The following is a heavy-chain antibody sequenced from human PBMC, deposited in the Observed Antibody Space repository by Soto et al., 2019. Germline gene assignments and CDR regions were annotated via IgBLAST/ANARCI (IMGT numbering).Heavy chain of an antibody. CDR3: ARGFIAAAGSWFDP. CDR1: GYTFTSYA. Sequence: ASVKVSCKASGYTFTSYAMHWVRQAPGQRLEWMGWINAGNGNTKYSQKFQGRVTITRDTSASTAYMDLSSLRSEDTAVYYCARGFIAAAGSWFDPWGQGTLVTVSS. D-gene: IGHD6-13*01. CDR2: INAGNGNT. J-gene: IGHJ5*02. V-gene: IGHV1-3*01.